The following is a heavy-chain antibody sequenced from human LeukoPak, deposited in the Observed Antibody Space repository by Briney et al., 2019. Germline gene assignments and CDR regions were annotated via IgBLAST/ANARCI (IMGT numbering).Heavy chain of an antibody. V-gene: IGHV4-59*12. Sequence: SATLSLTCAVAGGSISRYYWSWIRPPPGKGLEGVGYIYYSGSTYYNPSLKSRVTISVDTSKNQFSLKLSSVTAADTAVYYCAREGVVEYYDSSGPSDYWGQGTLVTVSS. D-gene: IGHD3-22*01. CDR2: IYYSGST. CDR1: GGSISRYY. CDR3: AREGVVEYYDSSGPSDY. J-gene: IGHJ4*02.